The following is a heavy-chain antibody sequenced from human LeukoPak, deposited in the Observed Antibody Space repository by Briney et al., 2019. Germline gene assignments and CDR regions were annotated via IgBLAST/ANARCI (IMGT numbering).Heavy chain of an antibody. V-gene: IGHV4-34*01. J-gene: IGHJ4*02. CDR3: ARDGKEGGFNYDY. Sequence: SETLSLTCAVYGGSFSAYYWSWIRQPPGKGLEWIGEINHSRSTNYNPSLKSRVTISGDTSKNQLSLRLSSVTAADTAVDYCARDGKEGGFNYDYWGQGTLVTVSS. CDR2: INHSRST. D-gene: IGHD5-24*01. CDR1: GGSFSAYY.